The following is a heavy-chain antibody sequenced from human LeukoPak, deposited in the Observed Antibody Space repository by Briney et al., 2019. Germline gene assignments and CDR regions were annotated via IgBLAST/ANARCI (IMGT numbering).Heavy chain of an antibody. CDR3: ARSRITIFGVVNWFDP. CDR1: GGSISSGGYS. V-gene: IGHV4-34*01. D-gene: IGHD3-3*01. J-gene: IGHJ5*02. CDR2: INHSGST. Sequence: SETLSLTCAVSGGSISSGGYSWSWIRQPPGKGLEWIGEINHSGSTNYNPSLKSRVTISVDTSKNQFSLKLSSVTAADTAVYYCARSRITIFGVVNWFDPWGQGTLVTVSS.